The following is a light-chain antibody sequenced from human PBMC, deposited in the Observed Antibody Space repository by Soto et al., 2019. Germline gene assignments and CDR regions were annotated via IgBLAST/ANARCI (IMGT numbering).Light chain of an antibody. CDR2: LGS. Sequence: EIVMTQSPLSLPVTPGEPASISCRSSQSLLHSNGYNYLDWILQKPGQSPQLLIYLGSNRASGVPDRFSGSGSGTDFTLKISRVEAEDVGVYYCLQALQTLNTFGQGTKLEIK. CDR3: LQALQTLNT. CDR1: QSLLHSNGYNY. J-gene: IGKJ2*01. V-gene: IGKV2-28*01.